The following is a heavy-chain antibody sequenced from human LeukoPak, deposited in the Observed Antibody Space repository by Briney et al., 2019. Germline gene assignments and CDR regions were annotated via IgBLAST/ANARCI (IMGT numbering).Heavy chain of an antibody. J-gene: IGHJ4*02. V-gene: IGHV3-23*01. CDR2: ISGSGGST. D-gene: IGHD5-12*01. CDR1: GFTFSSYA. CDR3: VRDGGVSGYDLLDY. Sequence: GGSLRLSCAASGFTFSSYAMSWVRQAPGKGLEWVSAISGSGGSTYYADSVKGRFTISRDNSRNSLSLQMNSLRAEDTAVYYCVRDGGVSGYDLLDYWGQGTLVTVSS.